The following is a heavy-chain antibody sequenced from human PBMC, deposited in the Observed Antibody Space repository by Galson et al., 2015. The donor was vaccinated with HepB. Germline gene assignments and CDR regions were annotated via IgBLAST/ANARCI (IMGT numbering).Heavy chain of an antibody. D-gene: IGHD4-17*01. J-gene: IGHJ3*02. CDR3: ATTGFGNGAYWTFEI. V-gene: IGHV3-11*01. CDR1: GLTLSSYT. CDR2: ISTNGATK. Sequence: SLRLSCAASGLTLSSYTMSWVRQSPGRGLQWVSYISTNGATKYYTDSVKGRCTVARDNARTPVPLQMSSLTADASAVYFWATTGFGNGAYWTFEIWGQGTLVTVAS.